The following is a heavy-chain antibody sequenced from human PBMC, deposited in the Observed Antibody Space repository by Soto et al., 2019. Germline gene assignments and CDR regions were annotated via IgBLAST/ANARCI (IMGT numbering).Heavy chain of an antibody. Sequence: GASVKVSCKASGYTFTSYDINWVRQATGQGLEWMGWMNPNSGNTGYAQKFQGRVTMTRNTSISTAYMELSSLRSEDTAVYYCARVPHCTNGVCYTGSGGYWGQGTLVTVSS. CDR2: MNPNSGNT. CDR1: GYTFTSYD. J-gene: IGHJ4*02. CDR3: ARVPHCTNGVCYTGSGGY. D-gene: IGHD2-8*01. V-gene: IGHV1-8*01.